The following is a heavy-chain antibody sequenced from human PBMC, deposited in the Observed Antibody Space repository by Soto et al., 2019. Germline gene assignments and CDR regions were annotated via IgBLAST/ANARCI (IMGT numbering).Heavy chain of an antibody. D-gene: IGHD1-1*01. CDR2: INHSGST. Sequence: SETLSLTCAVYGGSFSGYYWSWIRQPPGKGLEWIGEINHSGSTNYNPSLKSRVTISVDTSKNQFSLKLSSVTAADTAVYYCARRGTSLPPRPDYRFAPWGQGTRVTVSS. J-gene: IGHJ5*02. CDR1: GGSFSGYY. V-gene: IGHV4-34*01. CDR3: ARRGTSLPPRPDYRFAP.